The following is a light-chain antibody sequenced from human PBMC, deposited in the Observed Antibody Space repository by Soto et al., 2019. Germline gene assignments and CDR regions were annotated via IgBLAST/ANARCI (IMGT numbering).Light chain of an antibody. CDR2: VTS. J-gene: IGKJ4*01. Sequence: IQLTQSPSSLSASVGDRVTITCRAGQGVSSYLAWYQQKPGKAPNLLIYVTSTLQSGVPSRFSGSGSGTDFTLTISSLQPEDFASYYCQQHNSYPLTFGGGTKVDIK. V-gene: IGKV1-9*01. CDR3: QQHNSYPLT. CDR1: QGVSSY.